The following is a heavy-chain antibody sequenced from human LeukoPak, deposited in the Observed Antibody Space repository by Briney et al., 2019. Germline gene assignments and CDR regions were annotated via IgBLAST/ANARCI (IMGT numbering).Heavy chain of an antibody. CDR1: GGSISSSSYY. J-gene: IGHJ5*02. D-gene: IGHD6-6*01. Sequence: SETLSLTCTVSGGSISSSSYYWGWIRQPPGKGLEWIGSIYYSGSTYYDPSLKSRVTISVDTSKNQFSLKLSSVTAADTAVYYCARDPHSSSSWFDPWGQGTLVTVSS. CDR2: IYYSGST. V-gene: IGHV4-39*07. CDR3: ARDPHSSSSWFDP.